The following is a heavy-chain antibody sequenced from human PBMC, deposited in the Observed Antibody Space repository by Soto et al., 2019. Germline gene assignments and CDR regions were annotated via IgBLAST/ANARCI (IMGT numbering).Heavy chain of an antibody. V-gene: IGHV3-74*01. CDR3: AKVVFWSGYYEYYFDY. CDR1: GVTFSNYW. J-gene: IGHJ4*02. D-gene: IGHD3-3*01. Sequence: GGSLRLSCAGSGVTFSNYWIHWVRQAPGQGLAWVSRVSRDGSSTYYADSVKGRFTISRDNSKNTLYLQMNSLRAEDTAVYYCAKVVFWSGYYEYYFDYWGQGTLVTVSS. CDR2: VSRDGSST.